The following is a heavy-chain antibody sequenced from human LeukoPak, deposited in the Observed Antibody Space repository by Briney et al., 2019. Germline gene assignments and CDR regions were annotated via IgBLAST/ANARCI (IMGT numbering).Heavy chain of an antibody. V-gene: IGHV3-7*01. CDR2: IKQDGSEK. Sequence: TGGSLRLSCVASGFTFGSYWMSWVRQAPGKGLEWVANIKQDGSEKYYVDSVKGRFTISRDNAKNSLYLQMNSLRAEDTAVYYCARVDSMIVVVRYYYYMDVWGRGTTVTVSS. CDR3: ARVDSMIVVVRYYYYMDV. D-gene: IGHD3-22*01. CDR1: GFTFGSYW. J-gene: IGHJ6*03.